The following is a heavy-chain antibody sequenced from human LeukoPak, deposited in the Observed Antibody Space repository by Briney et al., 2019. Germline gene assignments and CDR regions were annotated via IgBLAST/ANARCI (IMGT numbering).Heavy chain of an antibody. CDR1: GFTFSNYS. CDR2: ISSSGSYI. V-gene: IGHV3-21*04. D-gene: IGHD3-10*01. CDR3: AKGGAVSSKSITMVRGTRRYNYYMDV. J-gene: IGHJ6*03. Sequence: PGGSLRLSCAASGFTFSNYSMNWVRQAPGKVLEWISFISSSGSYIYYADSVKGRFTISRDNSKNTLYLQMNSLRADDTAVYYCAKGGAVSSKSITMVRGTRRYNYYMDVWGKGTTVTISS.